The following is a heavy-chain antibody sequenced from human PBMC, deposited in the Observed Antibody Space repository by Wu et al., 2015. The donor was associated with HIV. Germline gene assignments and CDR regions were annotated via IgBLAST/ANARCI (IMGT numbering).Heavy chain of an antibody. D-gene: IGHD3-22*01. V-gene: IGHV1-69*04. CDR3: ARVPRXGPYYYIHMDS. CDR2: IIPTTGTR. J-gene: IGHJ6*03. Sequence: QVQLVQSGPEVKNPGSSVQVSCEAPAGTFSNFAISWVRQTPGQGLEWMGTIIPTTGTRNFAQAFRGRVTLSVDKLTSTVYMDLISLTSDDTAVYFCARVPRXGPYYYIHMDSGAKGPRSPSP. CDR1: AGTFSNFA.